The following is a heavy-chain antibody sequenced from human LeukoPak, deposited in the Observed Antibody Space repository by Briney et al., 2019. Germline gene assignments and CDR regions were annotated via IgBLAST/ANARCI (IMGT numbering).Heavy chain of an antibody. V-gene: IGHV3-33*01. CDR3: ARGYYDSSGYHY. D-gene: IGHD3-22*01. Sequence: GRSLRLSCAASGFTFSSYGMHWVRQAPGKGLEWVAVIWYDGSNKYYADSVKGRFTISRDNSKNTLYLQMNSLRAEDTAVYYCARGYYDSSGYHYWGQGTLVTVSS. CDR1: GFTFSSYG. CDR2: IWYDGSNK. J-gene: IGHJ4*02.